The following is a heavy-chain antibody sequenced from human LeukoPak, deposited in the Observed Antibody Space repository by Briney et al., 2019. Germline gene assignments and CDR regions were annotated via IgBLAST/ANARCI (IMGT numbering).Heavy chain of an antibody. CDR2: IIPILGIA. CDR1: GGTFSSYA. CDR3: ARGPGSSVGATEAYFDY. D-gene: IGHD1-26*01. V-gene: IGHV1-69*04. J-gene: IGHJ4*02. Sequence: WASVKVSCKASGGTFSSYAISWVRQAPGQGLEWMGRIIPILGIANYAQKFQGRVTITADESTSTAYMELSSLRSEDTAVYYCARGPGSSVGATEAYFDYWGQGTLVTVSS.